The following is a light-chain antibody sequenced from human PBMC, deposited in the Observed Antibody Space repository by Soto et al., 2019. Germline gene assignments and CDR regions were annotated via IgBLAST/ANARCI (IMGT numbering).Light chain of an antibody. V-gene: IGLV4-60*02. CDR3: ETWDNNTWV. CDR2: VEGSGSY. CDR1: SGHSSYI. J-gene: IGLJ3*02. Sequence: QSVLIQSSSASASLGSSVRLTCTLSSGHSSYIIAWHQQQPGKAPRFLMKVEGSGSYDKGSGVPDRFSGSSSGADRYLTISNLQFEDEADYFCETWDNNTWVFGGGTKLTVL.